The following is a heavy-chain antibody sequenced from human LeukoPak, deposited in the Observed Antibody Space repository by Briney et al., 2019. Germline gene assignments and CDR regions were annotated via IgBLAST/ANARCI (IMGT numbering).Heavy chain of an antibody. CDR2: ITGSSTYI. Sequence: KPGGSLRLSCAASGFTFSSYSMTWVRQAPGKGLEWVSSITGSSTYIYYADSVKGRFTISRDNAKNSLYLQMNSLRAEDTAVYYCARDLNFWSSYSTRGFDYWGQGTLVTVSS. D-gene: IGHD3-3*01. J-gene: IGHJ4*02. CDR3: ARDLNFWSSYSTRGFDY. V-gene: IGHV3-21*01. CDR1: GFTFSSYS.